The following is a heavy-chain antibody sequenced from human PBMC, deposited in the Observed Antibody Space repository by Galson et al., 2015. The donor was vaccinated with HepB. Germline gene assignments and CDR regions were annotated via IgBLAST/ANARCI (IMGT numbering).Heavy chain of an antibody. J-gene: IGHJ4*02. CDR2: IDPSDSYT. Sequence: QSGAEVKKPGESLRISCKGSGYSFTSYWISWVRQMPGKGLEWMGRIDPSDSYTNYSPSFQGHVTISADKSISTAYLQWSSLKASDTAMYYCARAPTGYDFWSCYYPDYWGQGTLVTVSS. V-gene: IGHV5-10-1*01. D-gene: IGHD3-3*01. CDR1: GYSFTSYW. CDR3: ARAPTGYDFWSCYYPDY.